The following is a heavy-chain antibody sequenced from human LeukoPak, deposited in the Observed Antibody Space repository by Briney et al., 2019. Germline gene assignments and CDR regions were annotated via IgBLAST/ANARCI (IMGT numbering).Heavy chain of an antibody. CDR3: ARIPFDILTGYYIGALDI. CDR2: ISSSSSYI. Sequence: GGSLRLSCAASGFTFSSYSMNWVRQAPGKGLEWVSFISSSSSYIYYADSVKGRFTISRDNAKNSLYLQMNSLRAEDTALYYCARIPFDILTGYYIGALDIWGQGTMVTVSS. V-gene: IGHV3-21*04. J-gene: IGHJ3*02. D-gene: IGHD3-9*01. CDR1: GFTFSSYS.